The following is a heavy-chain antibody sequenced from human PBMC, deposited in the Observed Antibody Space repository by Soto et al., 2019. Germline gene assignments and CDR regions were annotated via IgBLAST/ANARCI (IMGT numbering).Heavy chain of an antibody. Sequence: PGGSLRLSCAASGFTFSNAWMSWVRQAPGKGLEWVGRIKSKTDGGTTDYAAPVKGRFTISRDDSKNTLYLQMNSLKTEDTAVYYCTTETRGGYSYGPNWFDPWGQGTLVTVSS. V-gene: IGHV3-15*01. D-gene: IGHD5-18*01. CDR2: IKSKTDGGTT. CDR3: TTETRGGYSYGPNWFDP. J-gene: IGHJ5*02. CDR1: GFTFSNAW.